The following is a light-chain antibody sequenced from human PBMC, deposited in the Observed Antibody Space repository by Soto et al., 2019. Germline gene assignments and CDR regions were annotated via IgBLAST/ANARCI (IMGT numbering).Light chain of an antibody. CDR2: DAS. CDR3: QQRSNWPSGT. Sequence: TQSPSTLSASVGDRVTITCRASQSISSWLAWYQQKPGKAPKLLIYDASSLESGVPSRFSGSGSGTEFTLTISSLQPEDFAVYYCQQRSNWPSGTFGQGTKVDIK. CDR1: QSISSW. V-gene: IGKV1-5*01. J-gene: IGKJ1*01.